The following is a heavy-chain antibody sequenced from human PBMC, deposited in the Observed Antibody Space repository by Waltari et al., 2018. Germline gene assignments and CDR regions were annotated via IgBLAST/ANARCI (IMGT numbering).Heavy chain of an antibody. CDR2: IYTSGRT. CDR1: GGSISSYY. J-gene: IGHJ1*01. D-gene: IGHD3-3*01. CDR3: ASTSYYDFWSGPTLQH. V-gene: IGHV4-4*07. Sequence: QVQLQESGPGLVKPSETLSLTCTVSGGSISSYYWSWIRQPAGKGLEWIGRIYTSGRTNYNPSLKSRVTMSVDTSKNQFSLKLSSVTAADTAVYYCASTSYYDFWSGPTLQHWGQGTLVTVSS.